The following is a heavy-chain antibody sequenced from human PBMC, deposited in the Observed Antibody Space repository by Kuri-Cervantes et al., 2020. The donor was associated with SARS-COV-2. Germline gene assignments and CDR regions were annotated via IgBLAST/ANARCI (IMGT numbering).Heavy chain of an antibody. CDR3: AREGPGELQGIFVY. V-gene: IGHV3-33*01. J-gene: IGHJ4*02. Sequence: LSLTCAASGFTFSSYGMHWVRQAPGKGLEWVAVIWYDGSNKYYADSVKGRFTISRDNSKNTLYLQMNSLRAEDTAVYYCAREGPGELQGIFVYWGQGTLVTVSS. CDR2: IWYDGSNK. CDR1: GFTFSSYG. D-gene: IGHD1-26*01.